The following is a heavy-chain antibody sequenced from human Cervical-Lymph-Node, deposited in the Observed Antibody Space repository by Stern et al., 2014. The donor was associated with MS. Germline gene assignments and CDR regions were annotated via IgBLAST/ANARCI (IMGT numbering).Heavy chain of an antibody. CDR1: GGSISHYF. Sequence: VQLEESGPGLVKPSETLSLTCSVSGGSISHYFWSWIRQPPGQGLEWIGYIYYNGNTNYNPSLKSRVTISVDTSQNQFSLKLSSVTAADTAVYYCARGIDTSSWYYYFDSWGQGALVTVSS. J-gene: IGHJ4*02. CDR2: IYYNGNT. D-gene: IGHD6-13*01. V-gene: IGHV4-59*01. CDR3: ARGIDTSSWYYYFDS.